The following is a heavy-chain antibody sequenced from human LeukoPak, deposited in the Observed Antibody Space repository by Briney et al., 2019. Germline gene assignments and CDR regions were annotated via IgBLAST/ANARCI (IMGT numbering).Heavy chain of an antibody. CDR1: GGSISSSSYY. Sequence: PSETLSLTCTVSGGSISSSSYYWGWIRQPPGKGLEWIGSIYYSGSTNYNPSLKSRVTISVDTSKNQFSLKLSSVTAADTAVYYCARLRKGGYNDAFDIWGQGTMVTVSS. J-gene: IGHJ3*02. CDR3: ARLRKGGYNDAFDI. CDR2: IYYSGST. V-gene: IGHV4-39*07. D-gene: IGHD3-22*01.